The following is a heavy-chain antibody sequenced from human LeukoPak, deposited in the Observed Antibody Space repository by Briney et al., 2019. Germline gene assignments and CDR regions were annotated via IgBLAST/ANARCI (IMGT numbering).Heavy chain of an antibody. CDR3: ARGPNYGARTDYLDY. CDR1: GFTFSSYG. V-gene: IGHV3-33*01. D-gene: IGHD4-17*01. J-gene: IGHJ4*02. CDR2: IWYDGSNK. Sequence: TGGSLRLSCAASGFTFSSYGMHWVRQGPGMGLEWVAVIWYDGSNKYYADSVKGRFTISRDNSKNTLYLQMNSLRAEDTAIYYCARGPNYGARTDYLDYWGLGTLVTVSS.